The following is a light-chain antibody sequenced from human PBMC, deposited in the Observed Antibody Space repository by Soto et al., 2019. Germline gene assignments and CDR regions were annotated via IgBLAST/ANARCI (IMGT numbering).Light chain of an antibody. J-gene: IGKJ1*01. V-gene: IGKV3-15*01. Sequence: EIVMTQSPATLSVSPGERATLSCRASQSVSSNLAWYQQTPGQAPRLLIYDASTRATGIPARFSGSGSGTEFTLTISSLQSEDFAVYYCQQYNNWWTFGQGTKVEIK. CDR1: QSVSSN. CDR2: DAS. CDR3: QQYNNWWT.